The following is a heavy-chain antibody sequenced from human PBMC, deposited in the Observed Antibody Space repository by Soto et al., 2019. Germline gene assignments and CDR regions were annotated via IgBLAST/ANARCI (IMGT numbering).Heavy chain of an antibody. V-gene: IGHV4-31*03. D-gene: IGHD3-10*01. CDR2: IYYSGST. CDR3: ATHQGYYGSGSYCFDY. Sequence: SETLSLTCTVSGGSISSGGYYWSWIRQHPRKGLEWIGYIYYSGSTYYNPSLKSRVTISVDTSKNQFSLKLNSMTAADAAVYYCATHQGYYGSGSYCFDYWGLGTQVTVSS. J-gene: IGHJ4*02. CDR1: GGSISSGGYY.